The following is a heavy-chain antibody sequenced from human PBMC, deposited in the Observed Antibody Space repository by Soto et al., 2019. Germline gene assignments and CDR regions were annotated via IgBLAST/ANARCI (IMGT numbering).Heavy chain of an antibody. J-gene: IGHJ4*02. D-gene: IGHD1-26*01. CDR1: GYTFTVYY. CDR3: ARVSLAGATTADY. CDR2: INPNSGGT. V-gene: IGHV1-2*02. Sequence: ASVKVSCKAAGYTFTVYYMHGVLQPPGQGLEWMGWINPNSGGTNYAQKFQGRVTMTSDTSITTAYMELSRLTSDDTAVYYCARVSLAGATTADYWGQGTLVTVSS.